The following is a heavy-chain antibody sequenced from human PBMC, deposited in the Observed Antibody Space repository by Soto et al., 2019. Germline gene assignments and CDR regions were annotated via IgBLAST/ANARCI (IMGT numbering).Heavy chain of an antibody. D-gene: IGHD3-22*01. CDR3: ARDNPYYYDSSGYYYDY. Sequence: GGSLRLSCAASGFTLTSYWMSWVRQAPGKGLEWVANIKQDGSEKYYVDSVKGRFTISRDNAKNSLYLQMNSLRAEDTAVYYCARDNPYYYDSSGYYYDYWGQGTLVTVSS. CDR1: GFTLTSYW. J-gene: IGHJ4*02. V-gene: IGHV3-7*05. CDR2: IKQDGSEK.